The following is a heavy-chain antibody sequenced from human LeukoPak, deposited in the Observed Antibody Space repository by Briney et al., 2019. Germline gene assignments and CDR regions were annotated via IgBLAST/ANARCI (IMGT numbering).Heavy chain of an antibody. CDR2: ITTSSSYI. D-gene: IGHD6-25*01. Sequence: GGSLRLSCAASGFTLSRYSMNWVRQAPGKGLEWVSSITTSSSYIYYADSVRGRLTNTRDNAKNSLYLQVNSLRAEDTAVYYCARGSHGVAATDTPFDYWGQGTLVTVSS. CDR1: GFTLSRYS. J-gene: IGHJ4*02. CDR3: ARGSHGVAATDTPFDY. V-gene: IGHV3-21*01.